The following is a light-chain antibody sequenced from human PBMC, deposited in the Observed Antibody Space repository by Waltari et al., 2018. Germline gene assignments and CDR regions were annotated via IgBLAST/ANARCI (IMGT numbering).Light chain of an antibody. CDR3: SSYSSSSTLVV. V-gene: IGLV2-14*01. CDR2: EVN. J-gene: IGLJ2*01. Sequence: QSALTQPASVSGSPGQSLTISCTGTSSDVGGYNYVSWYQQHPGKAPKLMIYEVNNRPSGVSNRFSGSKSGNTASLTISGLQAEDEADYYCSSYSSSSTLVVFGGGTKLTAL. CDR1: SSDVGGYNY.